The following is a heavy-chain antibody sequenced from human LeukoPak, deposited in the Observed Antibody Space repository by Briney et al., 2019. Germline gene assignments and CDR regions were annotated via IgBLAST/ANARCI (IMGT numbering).Heavy chain of an antibody. V-gene: IGHV4-59*01. J-gene: IGHJ4*02. CDR2: IYHSGST. Sequence: PSETLSLTCTVSGGSISGFYWSWIRQPPGKGLEWIGYIYHSGSTLYNPSLKSRVTISVGTSKQQFSLRLNSVTAADRAVYYCARLIPYCDNDCYEYYFDYWGQGILVTVSS. D-gene: IGHD2-21*02. CDR1: GGSISGFY. CDR3: ARLIPYCDNDCYEYYFDY.